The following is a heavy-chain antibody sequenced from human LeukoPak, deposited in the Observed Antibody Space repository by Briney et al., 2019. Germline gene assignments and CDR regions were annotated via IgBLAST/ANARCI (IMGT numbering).Heavy chain of an antibody. CDR2: ISGNGVST. D-gene: IGHD3-22*01. CDR1: GFTFSSYA. CDR3: AIDSSGYCPLGFDY. Sequence: GGSLRLSCAASGFTFSSYAMSWVRQAPGKGLEWVSAISGNGVSTYYADSVKGRFTISRHSSKNTLYLQMNSLRAEDTAVYYCAIDSSGYCPLGFDYWGQGTLVTVSS. V-gene: IGHV3-23*01. J-gene: IGHJ4*02.